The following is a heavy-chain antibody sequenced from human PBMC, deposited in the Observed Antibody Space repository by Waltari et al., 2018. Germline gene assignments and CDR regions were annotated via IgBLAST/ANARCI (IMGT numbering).Heavy chain of an antibody. CDR1: GGSFSGYY. J-gene: IGHJ3*02. D-gene: IGHD3-16*02. CDR3: ARGPYDYIWGSYRLFAFDI. V-gene: IGHV4-34*01. Sequence: QVQLQQWGAGLLKPSETLSLTCAVYGGSFSGYYWSWIRQPPGKGLEWIGEINHSGSTNYNPSLKIRVTISVDTSKNQFSLKLSSVTAADTAVYYCARGPYDYIWGSYRLFAFDIWGQGTMVTVSS. CDR2: INHSGST.